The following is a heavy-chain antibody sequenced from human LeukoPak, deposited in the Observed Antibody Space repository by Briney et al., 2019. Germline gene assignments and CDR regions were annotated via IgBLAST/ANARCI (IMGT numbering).Heavy chain of an antibody. D-gene: IGHD6-19*01. CDR1: GGSISSSSYY. CDR3: ARHRLAYSSPGFFDD. V-gene: IGHV4-39*01. CDR2: IYYSGSA. Sequence: SETLSLTCTVSGGSISSSSYYWGWIRQPPGKGREWSGSIYYSGSAYYNPSLKSRVTISVATSTNPSSLKLSSVPAADTAVYYCARHRLAYSSPGFFDDWGQGTLVTVSS. J-gene: IGHJ4*02.